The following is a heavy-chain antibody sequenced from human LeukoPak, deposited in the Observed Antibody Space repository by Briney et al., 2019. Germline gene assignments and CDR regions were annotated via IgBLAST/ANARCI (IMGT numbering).Heavy chain of an antibody. V-gene: IGHV3-48*03. CDR2: IDSRGTVT. Sequence: GGSLRLSCVVSGFAFRSYSMNWVRQAPGKGLEWISYIDSRGTVTYYIGSVKGRFTISRDNAQNSLYLQMDSLRVEDTAIYYCARDQYGSGDGYYMDLWGKGTTVTISS. D-gene: IGHD3-10*01. CDR3: ARDQYGSGDGYYMDL. J-gene: IGHJ6*03. CDR1: GFAFRSYS.